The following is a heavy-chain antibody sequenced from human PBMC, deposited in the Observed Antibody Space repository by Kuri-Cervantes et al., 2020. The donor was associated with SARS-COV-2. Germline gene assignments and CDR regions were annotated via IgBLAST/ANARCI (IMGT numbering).Heavy chain of an antibody. V-gene: IGHV3-21*01. J-gene: IGHJ4*02. D-gene: IGHD1-20*01. CDR2: ISSSSSYI. Sequence: GGSLRLSCAASGFTFSSYSMNWVRQAPGKGLEWVSSISSSSSYIYYADSVEGRFTISRDNAKNSLYLQMNSLRAEDTAVYYCARGDGITGTPDYWGQGTLVTVSS. CDR1: GFTFSSYS. CDR3: ARGDGITGTPDY.